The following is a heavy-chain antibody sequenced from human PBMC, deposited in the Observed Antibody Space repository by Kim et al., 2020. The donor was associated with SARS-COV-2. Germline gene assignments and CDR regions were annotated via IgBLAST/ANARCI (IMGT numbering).Heavy chain of an antibody. Sequence: ASVKVSCKASGYTFDTFSLYWLRQAPGQRFEWMGWINGGNGNTRYSQNFQGRVIFTRDTSAPTTYMEMTSLTFKDTAVYYCAREGSGSYNWLDPWGQGTL. V-gene: IGHV1-3*01. CDR1: GYTFDTFS. J-gene: IGHJ5*02. CDR2: INGGNGNT. CDR3: AREGSGSYNWLDP. D-gene: IGHD3-10*01.